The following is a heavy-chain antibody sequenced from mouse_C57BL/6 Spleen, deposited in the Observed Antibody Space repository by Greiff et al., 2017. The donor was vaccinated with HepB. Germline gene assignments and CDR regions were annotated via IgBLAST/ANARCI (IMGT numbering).Heavy chain of an antibody. V-gene: IGHV2-5*01. CDR2: IWRGGST. J-gene: IGHJ2*01. CDR1: GFSLTSYG. CDR3: AKSTMVTPYYFDY. Sequence: VQLQQSGPGLVQPSQSLSITCTVSGFSLTSYGVHWVRQSPGKGLEWLGVIWRGGSTDYNAAFMSRLSITKDNSKSQVFFKMNSLQADDTAISYCAKSTMVTPYYFDYWGQGTTLAVSS. D-gene: IGHD2-2*01.